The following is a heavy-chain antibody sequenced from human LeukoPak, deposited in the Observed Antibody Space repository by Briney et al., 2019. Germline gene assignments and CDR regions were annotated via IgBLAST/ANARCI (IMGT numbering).Heavy chain of an antibody. CDR1: GYTFTSHY. D-gene: IGHD1-26*01. CDR3: TRTVGSYFDY. J-gene: IGHJ4*02. CDR2: IIPSGGST. Sequence: GASVTVSCTASGYTFTSHYIHWVRQAPGQGLEWMGVIIPSGGSTDYAQKFQGRVTMTRDSSTTIVYMELSSLSSEDTAVYYCTRTVGSYFDYWGQGALVTVSS. V-gene: IGHV1-46*01.